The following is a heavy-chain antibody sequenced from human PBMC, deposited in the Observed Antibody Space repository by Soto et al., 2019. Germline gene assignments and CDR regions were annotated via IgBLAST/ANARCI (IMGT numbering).Heavy chain of an antibody. D-gene: IGHD3-16*01. CDR3: ALEGGCAIRGRYVDY. CDR1: GFTYG. J-gene: IGHJ4*02. Sequence: QVQLVESGGGVVQPGRSLRLSCAASGFTYGMHWVRQAPGKGLEWVAVTWYDGSNKYYADSVKGRFTISRDNPKNTLYLQMTSLRAEDTCVYYCALEGGCAIRGRYVDYWGQGTLDTVSS. CDR2: TWYDGSNK. V-gene: IGHV3-33*01.